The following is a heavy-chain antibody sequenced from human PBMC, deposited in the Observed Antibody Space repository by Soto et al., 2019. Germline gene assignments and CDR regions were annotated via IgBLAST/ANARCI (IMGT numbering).Heavy chain of an antibody. V-gene: IGHV1-18*03. CDR3: ARDSFTQKAMVTCAFDI. CDR1: GYTFTSYG. J-gene: IGHJ3*02. D-gene: IGHD5-18*01. CDR2: ISAYNGDT. Sequence: GQLVQSGAEVKRPGASVKVSCRASGYTFTSYGISWVRQAPGQGLEWMGWISAYNGDTKLSQKFEARVSMTTDTSTNTAYMELRSLRSDDMADYDCARDSFTQKAMVTCAFDIWGQGTMVTVSS.